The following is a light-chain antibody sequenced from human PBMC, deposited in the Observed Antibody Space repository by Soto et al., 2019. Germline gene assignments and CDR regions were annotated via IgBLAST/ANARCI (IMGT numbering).Light chain of an antibody. Sequence: DIQMTQSPSTLSASVGDRVTITCRASQSISSWLAWYQQKPGKAPKLLIYKASSLESGVPSRFSGSGSGTEFTLTISSLQPDDFATYYCQQRSNWPLMYTFGQGTKLEIK. J-gene: IGKJ2*01. CDR3: QQRSNWPLMYT. CDR2: KAS. CDR1: QSISSW. V-gene: IGKV1-5*03.